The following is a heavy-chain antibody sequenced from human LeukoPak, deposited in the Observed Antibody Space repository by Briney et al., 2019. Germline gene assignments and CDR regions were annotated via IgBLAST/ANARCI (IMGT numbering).Heavy chain of an antibody. V-gene: IGHV6-1*01. J-gene: IGHJ4*02. CDR1: GDSVSSNSAA. Sequence: QTLSLTCAISGDSVSSNSAAWNWIRQSPSRGLEWLGRTYYMSKWNNDYAAAVKSRITINPDTSKNQFSLELNSVTPEDTAVYYCARGWEYSSGWYYFDYWGQGTLVTVSS. CDR3: ARGWEYSSGWYYFDY. D-gene: IGHD6-19*01. CDR2: TYYMSKWNN.